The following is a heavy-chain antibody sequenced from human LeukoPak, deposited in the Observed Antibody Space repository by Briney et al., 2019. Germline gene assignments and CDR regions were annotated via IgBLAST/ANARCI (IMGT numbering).Heavy chain of an antibody. CDR3: ARGRGIVVVPAASGRYFDY. J-gene: IGHJ4*02. CDR1: GGSISSYY. V-gene: IGHV4-4*07. CDR2: IYISGST. D-gene: IGHD2-2*01. Sequence: PSETLSLTCTVSGGSISSYYWSWIRQSAGKGLEWIGRIYISGSTNYNPSLKSRVTISVDTSKNQFSLKLSSVTAADTAVYYCARGRGIVVVPAASGRYFDYWGQGTLVTVSS.